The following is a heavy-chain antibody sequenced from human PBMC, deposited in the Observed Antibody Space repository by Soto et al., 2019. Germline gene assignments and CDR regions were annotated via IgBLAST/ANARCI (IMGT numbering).Heavy chain of an antibody. CDR2: IKSKTDGGTT. CDR1: GLTFSNAW. V-gene: IGHV3-15*01. J-gene: IGHJ6*03. Sequence: GSLRPFSAPAGLTFSNAWMIWVRQAPGPGLEWVGRIKSKTDGGTTDYAAPVKGRFTISRDDSKNMLYLQMNSLKTEDTAVYYCTTDGGSGYCSSPSCYRDIYYYYYMDVWGKGTTVTVSS. CDR3: TTDGGSGYCSSPSCYRDIYYYYYMDV. D-gene: IGHD2-2*01.